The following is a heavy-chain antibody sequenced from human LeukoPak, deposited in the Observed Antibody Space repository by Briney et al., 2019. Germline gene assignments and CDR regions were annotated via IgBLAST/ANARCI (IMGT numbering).Heavy chain of an antibody. J-gene: IGHJ5*02. Sequence: PGWSLTLSCAASRFTLRSYSMYRVRQAPGTGREWPSSISSSSSYIHYAHSVKSRFPISRDNAKNSLYLQMNGLRAEDTAVYYCARVPSWVTEWFDPGGQGTLVTVP. V-gene: IGHV3-21*01. CDR3: ARVPSWVTEWFDP. CDR2: ISSSSSYI. CDR1: RFTLRSYS. D-gene: IGHD2-21*02.